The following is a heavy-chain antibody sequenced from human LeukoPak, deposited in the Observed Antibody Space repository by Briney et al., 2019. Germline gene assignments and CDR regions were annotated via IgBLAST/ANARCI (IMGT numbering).Heavy chain of an antibody. Sequence: ASVKVSCKASGGTFSSYAISWVRQASGQGLEWMGGIIPIFGTANYAQKFQGRVTITTDESTSTAYMELSSLRSEDTAVYYCARWRYSSGNWFDPWGQGTLVTVSS. CDR3: ARWRYSSGNWFDP. CDR2: IIPIFGTA. D-gene: IGHD6-19*01. V-gene: IGHV1-69*05. CDR1: GGTFSSYA. J-gene: IGHJ5*02.